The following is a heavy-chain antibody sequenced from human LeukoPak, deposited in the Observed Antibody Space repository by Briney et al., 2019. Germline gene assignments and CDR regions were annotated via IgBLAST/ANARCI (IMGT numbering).Heavy chain of an antibody. Sequence: GGSLRLSCAASGFTFSSYWMSWVRQAPGKGLEWVANIKQDGSEKYYVDSVKGRFTISRDNAKNSLYLQMNSLRAEDTAVYYCARDLSVRYYDSSGYYPLFDYWGQGTLVTVSS. J-gene: IGHJ4*02. D-gene: IGHD3-22*01. CDR2: IKQDGSEK. CDR3: ARDLSVRYYDSSGYYPLFDY. V-gene: IGHV3-7*01. CDR1: GFTFSSYW.